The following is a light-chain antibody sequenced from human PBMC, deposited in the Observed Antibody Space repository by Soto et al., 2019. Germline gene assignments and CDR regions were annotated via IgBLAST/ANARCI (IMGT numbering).Light chain of an antibody. V-gene: IGLV1-40*01. J-gene: IGLJ2*01. CDR2: GNS. CDR1: SSNIGAGYD. Sequence: QSVLTQPPSVSGAPGQRVTISCTGSSSNIGAGYDVHWYQQLPGTAPKLLIYGNSNRPSGVPDRFSGSKSGTSASLAITGLQAEDEADYYSQSYDSSLSGSEFGGGTKLTVL. CDR3: QSYDSSLSGSE.